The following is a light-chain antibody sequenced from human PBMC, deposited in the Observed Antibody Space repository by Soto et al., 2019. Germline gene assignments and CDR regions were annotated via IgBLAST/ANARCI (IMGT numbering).Light chain of an antibody. V-gene: IGKV3-11*01. CDR3: QQRSNWPLT. CDR1: QSVSSY. Sequence: EIVLTQSRASLYLSPGERASVSYRASQSVSSYLAWYQQKHGQAPRLLFYDASNRATGIPARFSGSGSGTDVTLTISSLEPEDFAVYYSQQRSNWPLTFGPGTKVDIK. CDR2: DAS. J-gene: IGKJ3*01.